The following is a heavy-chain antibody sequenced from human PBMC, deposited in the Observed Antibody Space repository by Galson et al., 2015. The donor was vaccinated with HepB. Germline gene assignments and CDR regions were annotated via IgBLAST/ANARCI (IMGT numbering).Heavy chain of an antibody. D-gene: IGHD5-18*01. CDR1: GFTFDDYA. J-gene: IGHJ6*02. V-gene: IGHV3-9*01. CDR2: ITWNSGSI. CDR3: VRGKTAMVFYGMDV. Sequence: SLRLSCAASGFTFDDYAMHWVRQAPGKGLEWVSGITWNSGSIGYADSVKGRFTISRDNAKNSLYLQMNSPRAEDTALYYCVRGKTAMVFYGMDVWGQGTTVTVSS.